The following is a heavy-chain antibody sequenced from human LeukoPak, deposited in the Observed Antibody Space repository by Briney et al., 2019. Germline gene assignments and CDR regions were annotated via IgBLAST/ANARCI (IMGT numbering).Heavy chain of an antibody. V-gene: IGHV4-61*02. CDR1: GDSISSGDYY. D-gene: IGHD6-19*01. J-gene: IGHJ5*02. CDR3: AKGAGPPWFDR. Sequence: SETLSLTCTVPGDSISSGDYYSGWIRQPAGRGLEWLGRISSTGRTYYTPSVTSRVTISVDTSKNPLYMKLSSVTAADTAVYYCAKGAGPPWFDRWGQGTLVTVSS. CDR2: ISSTGRT.